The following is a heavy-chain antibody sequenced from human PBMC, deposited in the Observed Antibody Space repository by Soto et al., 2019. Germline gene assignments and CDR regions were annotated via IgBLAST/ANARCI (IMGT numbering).Heavy chain of an antibody. V-gene: IGHV1-69*01. CDR3: AIEGQASGYCSGGSCYSGDYFDY. D-gene: IGHD2-15*01. CDR1: GGTFSSYA. CDR2: IIPIFGTA. J-gene: IGHJ4*02. Sequence: QVQLVQSGAEVKKPGSSVKVSCKASGGTFSSYAISWVRQAPGQGLEWMGGIIPIFGTANYAQKFQGRVTITADDPTSTAYMELSSLRSDDTAVYYCAIEGQASGYCSGGSCYSGDYFDYLGQGTLVTVSS.